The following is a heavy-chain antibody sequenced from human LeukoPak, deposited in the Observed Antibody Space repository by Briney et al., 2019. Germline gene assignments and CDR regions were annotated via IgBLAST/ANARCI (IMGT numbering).Heavy chain of an antibody. CDR3: ARDLVTVTKGFDI. D-gene: IGHD4-17*01. CDR1: ADSFSSHY. J-gene: IGHJ3*02. V-gene: IGHV4-59*11. CDR2: ISYIGST. Sequence: PSETLSLTCAVSADSFSSHYWTWIRQAPGKGLEWIGYISYIGSTNYNPSLKGRVTISIDTSKNQFSLKLSSVTAADTAVYYCARDLVTVTKGFDIWGQGTMVSVSS.